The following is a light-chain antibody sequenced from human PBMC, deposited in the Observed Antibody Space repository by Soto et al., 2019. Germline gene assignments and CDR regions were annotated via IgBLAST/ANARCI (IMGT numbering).Light chain of an antibody. Sequence: ETVMTQSPDTLSVSPGESATLSCRASQDVSTNLAWFQQNPGQNPRLVLYGASKRATGIPARFSGSGSGRHFTLTISSLQSEDFGVYYCQHYNNWPPYSFGQGTKVEIK. J-gene: IGKJ2*03. CDR2: GAS. CDR1: QDVSTN. CDR3: QHYNNWPPYS. V-gene: IGKV3-15*01.